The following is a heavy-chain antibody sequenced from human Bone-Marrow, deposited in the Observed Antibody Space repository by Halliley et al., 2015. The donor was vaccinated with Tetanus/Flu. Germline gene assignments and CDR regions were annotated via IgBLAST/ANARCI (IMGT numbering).Heavy chain of an antibody. CDR2: IRGSGANI. V-gene: IGHV3-21*01. D-gene: IGHD2-2*01. Sequence: IRGSGANIYYADSVKGRFTISRDNAKNSLYLQMNSLRAEDTAVYYCARDPPRGCSSASCSGYWGRGTLVTVSS. J-gene: IGHJ4*02. CDR3: ARDPPRGCSSASCSGY.